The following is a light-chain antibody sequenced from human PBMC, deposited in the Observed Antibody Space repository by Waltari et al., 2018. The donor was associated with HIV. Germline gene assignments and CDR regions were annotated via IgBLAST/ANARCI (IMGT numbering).Light chain of an antibody. Sequence: EIVLTQSPATLSLSPGERATLSCTASENISNYLGWYQQRPGQAPRLLIHDASNRAPGVPDRFTGSGSEKYFTLTISSLEAEDFAVDFCQQRRDWPLTFGGGTKVEIK. J-gene: IGKJ4*01. CDR2: DAS. V-gene: IGKV3-11*01. CDR3: QQRRDWPLT. CDR1: ENISNY.